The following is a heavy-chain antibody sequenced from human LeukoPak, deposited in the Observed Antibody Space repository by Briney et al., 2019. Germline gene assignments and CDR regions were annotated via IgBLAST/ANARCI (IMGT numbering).Heavy chain of an antibody. CDR2: TYYRSKWYN. J-gene: IGHJ5*02. V-gene: IGHV6-1*01. D-gene: IGHD5-18*01. CDR3: ARDAGGYSYGGAVNWFDP. CDR1: GDSVSSNSAA. Sequence: SQTLSLTCAISGDSVSSNSAAWDWIRQSPWRGLEWLGRTYYRSKWYNDYAVSVKSRITINPDTSKNQFSLQLNSVTPEDTAVYYCARDAGGYSYGGAVNWFDPWGQGTLVTVSS.